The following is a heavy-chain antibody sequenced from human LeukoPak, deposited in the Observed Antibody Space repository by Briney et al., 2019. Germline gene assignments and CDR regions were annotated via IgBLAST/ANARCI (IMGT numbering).Heavy chain of an antibody. CDR1: GFTFSSYS. Sequence: GGSLRLSCAASGFTFSSYSMNWVRQAPGKGLEWASSISSSSSYIYYADSVKGRFTISRDNSKNTLYLQMNSLRAEDTAVYYCARGTVTTPWFDPWGQGTLVTVSS. V-gene: IGHV3-21*01. CDR3: ARGTVTTPWFDP. J-gene: IGHJ5*02. D-gene: IGHD4-17*01. CDR2: ISSSSSYI.